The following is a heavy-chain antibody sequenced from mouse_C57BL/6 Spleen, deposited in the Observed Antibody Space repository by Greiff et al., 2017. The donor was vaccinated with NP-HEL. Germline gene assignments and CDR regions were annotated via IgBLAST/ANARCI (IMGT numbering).Heavy chain of an antibody. Sequence: QVQLKESGPELVKPGASVKISCKASGYAFSSSWMNWVKQRPGKGLEWIGRIYPGDGDTNYNGTFKGKATLTADKSSSTAYMQLSSLTSEDSAVYFCARDSSGYHFDYWGKGTTLTVSS. V-gene: IGHV1-82*01. CDR3: ARDSSGYHFDY. J-gene: IGHJ2*01. D-gene: IGHD3-2*02. CDR1: GYAFSSSW. CDR2: IYPGDGDT.